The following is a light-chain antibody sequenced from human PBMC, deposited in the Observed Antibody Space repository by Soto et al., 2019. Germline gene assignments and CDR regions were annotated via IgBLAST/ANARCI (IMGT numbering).Light chain of an antibody. J-gene: IGKJ2*01. V-gene: IGKV2-28*01. CDR1: QSLLQSNGYNY. CDR3: MQAPQTPPYT. Sequence: DVVMTQSPLYLPVTPGELASISCRSSQSLLQSNGYNYVDWYQQKPGQSPQLLIYLGSLRAVGVPDRFSGSGSGTDFTLTISRMEAEDVGFYYCMQAPQTPPYTFGQGTKVDIK. CDR2: LGS.